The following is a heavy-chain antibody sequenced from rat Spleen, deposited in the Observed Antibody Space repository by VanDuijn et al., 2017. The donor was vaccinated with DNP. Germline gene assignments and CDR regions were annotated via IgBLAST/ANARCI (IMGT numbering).Heavy chain of an antibody. CDR1: GFSLTTNG. D-gene: IGHD1-10*01. CDR3: AREREPNNNPYYFDY. J-gene: IGHJ2*01. CDR2: ISSGGNT. Sequence: QVQLKESGPGLVQPSQTLSLTCTVSGFSLTTNGVSWVRQPPGKVLEWIAAISSGGNTYFNSAVKSRLSISRDTSKSQVFLGMNSLQAEDTAIYFCAREREPNNNPYYFDYWGQGVMVTVSS. V-gene: IGHV2S12*01.